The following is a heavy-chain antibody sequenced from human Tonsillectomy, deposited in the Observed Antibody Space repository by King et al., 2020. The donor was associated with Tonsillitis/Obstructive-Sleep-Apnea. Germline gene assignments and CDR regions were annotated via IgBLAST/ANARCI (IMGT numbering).Heavy chain of an antibody. Sequence: QLQESGPGLVKPSETLSLTCTVSGGSISSSYWSWIRQPPGKGLEWIGYIYYSGSTSYNPSLNSRVTMSVDTSKNQFSLKLTSVTAADTAVYYCARSWLQYSSSSYYFDCWGQGTLVTVSS. CDR3: ARSWLQYSSSSYYFDC. D-gene: IGHD6-6*01. J-gene: IGHJ4*02. CDR2: IYYSGST. V-gene: IGHV4-59*08. CDR1: GGSISSSY.